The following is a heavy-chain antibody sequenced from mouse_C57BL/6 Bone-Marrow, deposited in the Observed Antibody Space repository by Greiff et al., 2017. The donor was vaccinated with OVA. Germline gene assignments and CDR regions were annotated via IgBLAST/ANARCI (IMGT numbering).Heavy chain of an antibody. D-gene: IGHD1-1*01. V-gene: IGHV1-19*01. CDR1: GYTFTDYY. Sequence: VQLKESGPVLVKPGASVTMSCKASGYTFTDYYMNWVKQSHGKSLEWIGVINPYNGGTSYNQKFKGKATLTVDKSSSTAYMELNSLTSEDSAVYYCANYYGSSYFDYWGQGTTLTVSS. J-gene: IGHJ2*01. CDR2: INPYNGGT. CDR3: ANYYGSSYFDY.